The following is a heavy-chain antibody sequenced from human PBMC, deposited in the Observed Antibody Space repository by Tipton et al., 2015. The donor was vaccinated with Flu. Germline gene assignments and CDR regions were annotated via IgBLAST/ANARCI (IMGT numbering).Heavy chain of an antibody. Sequence: QSGAEVKKPGASVKVSCKASGYTFTSYGISWVRQAPGQGLEWMGWISAYNGNTNYAQKLQGRVTMTTDTSTSTAYMELRSLRSDDTAVYYCARVRYCSGGSCYSGWYFDLWGRGTLVTVSS. D-gene: IGHD2-15*01. CDR3: ARVRYCSGGSCYSGWYFDL. V-gene: IGHV1-18*01. CDR1: GYTFTSYG. CDR2: ISAYNGNT. J-gene: IGHJ2*01.